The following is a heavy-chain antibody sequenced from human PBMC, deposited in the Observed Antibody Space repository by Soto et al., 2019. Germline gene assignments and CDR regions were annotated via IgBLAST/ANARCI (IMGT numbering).Heavy chain of an antibody. CDR3: ARLYYYDSSGYPYYYYGMDV. CDR1: GGSFSGYY. V-gene: IGHV4-34*01. Sequence: SETLSLTCAVYGGSFSGYYWSCIRQPPGKGLEWIGEINHSGSTNYNPSLKSRVTISVDTSKNQFSLKLRSVTAADTAVYYCARLYYYDSSGYPYYYYGMDVWGQGTRVTVS. CDR2: INHSGST. J-gene: IGHJ6*02. D-gene: IGHD3-22*01.